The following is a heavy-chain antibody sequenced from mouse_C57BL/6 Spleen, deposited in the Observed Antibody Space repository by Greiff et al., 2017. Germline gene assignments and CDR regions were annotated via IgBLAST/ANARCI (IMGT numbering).Heavy chain of an antibody. D-gene: IGHD2-4*01. Sequence: EVMLVESGGGLVKPGGSLKLSCAASGFTFSNYGMHWVRQAPEKGLEWVAYISSGSSTIYYADTVKGLFTISRDNAKNTLFLQMTSLRSEDTAMYYCARRVYYDYEGGAYWGQGTLVTVSA. CDR1: GFTFSNYG. J-gene: IGHJ3*01. CDR3: ARRVYYDYEGGAY. V-gene: IGHV5-17*01. CDR2: ISSGSSTI.